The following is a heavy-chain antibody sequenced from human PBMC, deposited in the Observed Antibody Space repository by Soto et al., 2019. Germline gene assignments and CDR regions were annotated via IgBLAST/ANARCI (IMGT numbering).Heavy chain of an antibody. D-gene: IGHD6-19*01. CDR2: IYYSGST. Sequence: QVQLQESGPGLVKPSETLSLTCTVSGGSISSYYWSWIRQPPGKGLEWIGYIYYSGSTNYNPSLKSRVTISVDTSKNQFSLKLSSVTAADTAVYYCARGISEWLVYGGMDVWGQGTTVTVSS. V-gene: IGHV4-59*01. CDR1: GGSISSYY. CDR3: ARGISEWLVYGGMDV. J-gene: IGHJ6*02.